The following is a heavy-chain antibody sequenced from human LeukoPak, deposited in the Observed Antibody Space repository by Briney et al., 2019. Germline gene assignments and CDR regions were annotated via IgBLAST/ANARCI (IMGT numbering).Heavy chain of an antibody. Sequence: GGSLRLSCAAYGFTFSGSAMHWVRQASGKGLEWVCRIRSKANSYATAYAASVKGRFTISRDDSKNTAYLQMNSLRAEDTAVYYCARDTLAYCGGDCYPNAFDIWGQGTMVTVSS. CDR2: IRSKANSYAT. V-gene: IGHV3-73*01. CDR1: GFTFSGSA. CDR3: ARDTLAYCGGDCYPNAFDI. D-gene: IGHD2-21*02. J-gene: IGHJ3*02.